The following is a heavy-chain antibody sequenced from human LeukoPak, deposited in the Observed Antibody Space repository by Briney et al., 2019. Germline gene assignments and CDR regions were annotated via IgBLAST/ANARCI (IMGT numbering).Heavy chain of an antibody. J-gene: IGHJ4*02. CDR2: ISSSSSYI. CDR3: ASSGYSYGPFDF. CDR1: GFTFSSYS. D-gene: IGHD5-18*01. Sequence: GGSLRLSCAASGFTFSSYSMNWVRQAPGKGLEWVSSISSSSSYIYYADSVKGRFTISRDNSKNTLYLQMNSLRAEDTAVYYCASSGYSYGPFDFWGQGTLVTVSS. V-gene: IGHV3-21*04.